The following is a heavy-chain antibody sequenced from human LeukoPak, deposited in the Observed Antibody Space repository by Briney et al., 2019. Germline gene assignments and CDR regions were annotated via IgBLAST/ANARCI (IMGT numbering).Heavy chain of an antibody. CDR1: GGSITNYY. CDR2: IYYSGST. J-gene: IGHJ3*02. CDR3: ARDPFGSNAFDI. Sequence: SETLSLTCIVSGGSITNYYWSWIQQPPGKGLEWIGYIYYSGSTNYNPSLKSRVTISVDTSNNQFSLRLSSVTAADTAVYYCARDPFGSNAFDIWGRGTVVAVSS. D-gene: IGHD3-10*01. V-gene: IGHV4-59*01.